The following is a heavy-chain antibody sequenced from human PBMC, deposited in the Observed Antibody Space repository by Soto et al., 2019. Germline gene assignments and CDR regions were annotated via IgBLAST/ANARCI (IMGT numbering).Heavy chain of an antibody. D-gene: IGHD2-15*01. V-gene: IGHV3-74*01. J-gene: IGHJ4*02. Sequence: GGSLRLSCAASGFTFSSYWMHWVRQAPGKGLVWVSRIKSDGSSTSYADSVKGRFTISRDNAKNTLYLQMNSLRAEDTAVYYCAREACSGGNCFYFGPDYWGQGTLVTVSS. CDR2: IKSDGSST. CDR1: GFTFSSYW. CDR3: AREACSGGNCFYFGPDY.